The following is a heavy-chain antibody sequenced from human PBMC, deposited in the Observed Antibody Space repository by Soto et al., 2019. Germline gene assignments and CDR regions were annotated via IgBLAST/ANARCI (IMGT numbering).Heavy chain of an antibody. D-gene: IGHD1-1*01. CDR1: GASISGFY. Sequence: SETLSLTCTVSGASISGFYWSWIRKSAGKGLKWIGRIYATGTTDYNPSLKSRVMMSVDTSKKQFSLKLRSVTAADTAVYYCVRDGTKTLRDWFDPWGQGISVTVSS. J-gene: IGHJ5*02. CDR2: IYATGTT. CDR3: VRDGTKTLRDWFDP. V-gene: IGHV4-4*07.